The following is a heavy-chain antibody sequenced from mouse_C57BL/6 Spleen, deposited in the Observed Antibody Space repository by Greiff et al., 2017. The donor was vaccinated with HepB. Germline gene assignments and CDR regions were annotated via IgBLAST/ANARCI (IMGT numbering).Heavy chain of an antibody. CDR3: ARSELPYFDV. CDR1: GYTFTSYW. CDR2: IDPSDSYT. D-gene: IGHD1-1*01. Sequence: QVQLKQPGAELVMPGASVKLSCKASGYTFTSYWMHWVKQRPGQGLEWIGEIDPSDSYTNYNQKFKGKSTLTVDKSSSTAYMQLSSLTSEDSAVYYCARSELPYFDVWGAGTTVTVSS. J-gene: IGHJ1*01. V-gene: IGHV1-69*01.